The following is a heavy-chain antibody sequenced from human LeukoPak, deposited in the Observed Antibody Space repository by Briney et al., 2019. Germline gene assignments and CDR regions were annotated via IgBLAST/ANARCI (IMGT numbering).Heavy chain of an antibody. CDR3: ASRIAAAGTGAFDI. CDR2: ISSSGSTI. Sequence: GGSLRLSCAASGFTFSDYYMSWIRQAPGKGLEWVSYISSSGSTIYYADSVKGRFTISRDNAKNSLYLQMNSLRAEDTAVYYCASRIAAAGTGAFDIWGQGTMVTVSS. D-gene: IGHD6-13*01. J-gene: IGHJ3*02. CDR1: GFTFSDYY. V-gene: IGHV3-11*01.